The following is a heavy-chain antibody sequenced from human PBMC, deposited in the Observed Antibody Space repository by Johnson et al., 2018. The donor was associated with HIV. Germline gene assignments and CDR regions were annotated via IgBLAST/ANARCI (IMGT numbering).Heavy chain of an antibody. Sequence: QVQLVESGGGVVQPGGSLRLSCAASGFTFNTYGMHWIRQAPGKGLEWVAFIRYDGSNKYYADSVKGRFTISRDNSKNTLYLQMNSLRAEDTAVYYCAKDKAVVTALYDAFDIWGQGTMVTVSS. CDR1: GFTFNTYG. D-gene: IGHD2-21*02. CDR2: IRYDGSNK. J-gene: IGHJ3*02. CDR3: AKDKAVVTALYDAFDI. V-gene: IGHV3-30*02.